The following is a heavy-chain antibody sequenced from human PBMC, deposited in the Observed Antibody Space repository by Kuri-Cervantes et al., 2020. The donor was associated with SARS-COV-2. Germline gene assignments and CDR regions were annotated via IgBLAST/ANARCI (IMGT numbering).Heavy chain of an antibody. CDR3: ARDQIPVSPTDYQYGLDV. Sequence: SVKVSCKASGYTFTSYAMHWVRQAPGQGLEWMGGVIPIFATTNYAQKFQGRVTITADKSTSTAYMELRNLQSEDTAVYYCARDQIPVSPTDYQYGLDVWGQGTTVTVSS. J-gene: IGHJ6*02. CDR1: GYTFTSYA. V-gene: IGHV1-69*06. CDR2: VIPIFATT. D-gene: IGHD5/OR15-5a*01.